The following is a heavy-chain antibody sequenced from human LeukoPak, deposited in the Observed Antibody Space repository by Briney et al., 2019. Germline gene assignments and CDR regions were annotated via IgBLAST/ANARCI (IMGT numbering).Heavy chain of an antibody. J-gene: IGHJ6*03. V-gene: IGHV3-20*04. D-gene: IGHD4-11*01. Sequence: QPGGSLRLSCAASGFTVSSNEMSWVRQAPGKGLEWVSGINWNGGSTGYADSVKGRFTIARDNAKNSLYLQMNSLRAEDTALYYCARAGHMTTVTTAYYYMDVWGKGTTVTVSS. CDR1: GFTVSSNE. CDR3: ARAGHMTTVTTAYYYMDV. CDR2: INWNGGST.